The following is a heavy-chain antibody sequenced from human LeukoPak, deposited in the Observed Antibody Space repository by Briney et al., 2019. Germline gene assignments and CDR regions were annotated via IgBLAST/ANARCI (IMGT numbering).Heavy chain of an antibody. CDR2: IKQDGSDK. Sequence: EGSLRLSCAASGFTFSSYWMSWVRQAPGKGLEWVANIKQDGSDKQYVDSIKGRFTISRDNAKNILYLQMDSLRVEDTAVYYCARFSRVEWSFWGQGTLVTVSS. J-gene: IGHJ4*02. CDR1: GFTFSSYW. V-gene: IGHV3-7*01. CDR3: ARFSRVEWSF. D-gene: IGHD3-3*01.